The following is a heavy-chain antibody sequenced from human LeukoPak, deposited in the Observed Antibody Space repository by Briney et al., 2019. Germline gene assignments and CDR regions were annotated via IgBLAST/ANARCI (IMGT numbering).Heavy chain of an antibody. CDR2: ISTDGSNK. Sequence: PGGSLRLSCAASGFTFRTYAMHWVRQAPGKGLEWVAVISTDGSNKYYADSVKGRFTISRDNSKNTLYLQMNSLRAEDTAVYYCASISSGYHLMSWGQGTLVTVSS. D-gene: IGHD3-22*01. J-gene: IGHJ5*02. CDR1: GFTFRTYA. CDR3: ASISSGYHLMS. V-gene: IGHV3-30-3*01.